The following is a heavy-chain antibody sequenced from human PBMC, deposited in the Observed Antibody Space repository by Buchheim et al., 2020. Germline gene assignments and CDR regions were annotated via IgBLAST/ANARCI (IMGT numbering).Heavy chain of an antibody. Sequence: QVQLVESGGGVVQPGRSLRLSCAASGFTFSSYAMHWVRQAPGKGLEWVAVISYDGSNKYYADSVKGRFTIYRDNSKNTLYLQMNSLRAEDTAVYYCARARPYAATYYYYGMDVWGQGTT. CDR1: GFTFSSYA. CDR2: ISYDGSNK. J-gene: IGHJ6*02. CDR3: ARARPYAATYYYYGMDV. V-gene: IGHV3-30*04. D-gene: IGHD2-15*01.